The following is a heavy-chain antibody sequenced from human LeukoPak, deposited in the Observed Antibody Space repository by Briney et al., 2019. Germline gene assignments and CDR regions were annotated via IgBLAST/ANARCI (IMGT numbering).Heavy chain of an antibody. V-gene: IGHV1-18*01. CDR1: GYTFTSYG. Sequence: GASVKVSCKASGYTFTSYGISWVRQAPGQGVEWMGWISAYNGITNYAQKLQGRVTMTTDTSTSTAYMELRSLRSDDTAVYYCARDYDYVWGSYRYRAVRDYWGQGTLVTVSS. CDR3: ARDYDYVWGSYRYRAVRDY. CDR2: ISAYNGIT. D-gene: IGHD3-16*02. J-gene: IGHJ4*02.